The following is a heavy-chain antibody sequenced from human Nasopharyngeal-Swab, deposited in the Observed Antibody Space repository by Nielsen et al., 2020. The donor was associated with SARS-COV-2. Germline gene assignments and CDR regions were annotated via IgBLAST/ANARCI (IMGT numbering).Heavy chain of an antibody. D-gene: IGHD1-26*01. J-gene: IGHJ4*02. CDR2: IGSGGTPV. CDR1: GFTFSDFY. Sequence: GESLKISCAASGFTFSDFYISWLRQAPGKGLEWISYIGSGGTPVYYADSVKGRFTISRDNSKNSLYLQMNNLRADDTAVYYCARDPGKWEFDYWGQGTLVTVSS. CDR3: ARDPGKWEFDY. V-gene: IGHV3-11*01.